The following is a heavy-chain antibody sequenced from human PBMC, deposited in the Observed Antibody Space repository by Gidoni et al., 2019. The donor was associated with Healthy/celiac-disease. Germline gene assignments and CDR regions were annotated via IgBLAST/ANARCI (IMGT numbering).Heavy chain of an antibody. J-gene: IGHJ4*02. Sequence: ELQLVESGGGLVQPVRSLRLSCTSSGFTFGAYSLIWCRQAPGKGLEWVGFIRSKDYGGTTEYAASVKGRFTISRDDSKSIAYLQMNSLKTEDTAVYYCTRDSRKDIVVVVAATWGYWGQGTLVTVSS. V-gene: IGHV3-49*03. CDR3: TRDSRKDIVVVVAATWGY. D-gene: IGHD2-15*01. CDR1: GFTFGAYS. CDR2: IRSKDYGGTT.